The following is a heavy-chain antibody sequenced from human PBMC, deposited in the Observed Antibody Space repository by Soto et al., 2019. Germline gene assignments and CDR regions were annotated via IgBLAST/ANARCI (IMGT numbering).Heavy chain of an antibody. Sequence: VASVKVSCKASGGTFSSYAISWVRQAPGQGLEWMGGIIPIFGTANYAQKFQGRVTITADKSTSTAYMELSSLRSEDTAVYYCARSTIFGVVIISGSGDYYYGMDVWGQGTTVTVSS. D-gene: IGHD3-3*01. CDR1: GGTFSSYA. CDR3: ARSTIFGVVIISGSGDYYYGMDV. J-gene: IGHJ6*02. CDR2: IIPIFGTA. V-gene: IGHV1-69*06.